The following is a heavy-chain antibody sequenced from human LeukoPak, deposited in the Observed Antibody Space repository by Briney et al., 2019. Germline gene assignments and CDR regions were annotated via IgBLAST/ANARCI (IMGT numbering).Heavy chain of an antibody. CDR2: ISYSGST. CDR3: ARDLGDWGSGYFDY. Sequence: PSETLSLTCTVSSGSISNYYWSWIRQPPGKGLEWIGYISYSGSTNYNPSLKSRVTITVDTSKNQFSLKLSSVTAADTAVYYCARDLGDWGSGYFDYWGQGTLVTVSS. D-gene: IGHD7-27*01. J-gene: IGHJ4*02. CDR1: SGSISNYY. V-gene: IGHV4-59*01.